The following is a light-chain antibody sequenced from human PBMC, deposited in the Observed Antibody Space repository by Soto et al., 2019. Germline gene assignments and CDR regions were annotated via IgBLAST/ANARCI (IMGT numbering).Light chain of an antibody. V-gene: IGKV3-20*01. CDR1: QSVSSK. J-gene: IGKJ5*01. CDR3: QQFSSYPLT. Sequence: EIVMTQSPATLSVSPWERATLSCMASQSVSSKLAWYQQKPGQAPRLLIYGASSRATGIPDRFSGSGSGTDFTLTISRLEPEDFAVYYCQQFSSYPLTFGQGTRLEIK. CDR2: GAS.